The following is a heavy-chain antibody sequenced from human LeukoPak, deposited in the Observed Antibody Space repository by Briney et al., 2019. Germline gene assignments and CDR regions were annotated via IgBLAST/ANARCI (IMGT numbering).Heavy chain of an antibody. CDR1: GFTFSSYG. CDR2: IKQDGSEK. Sequence: PGGSLRLSCAASGFTFSSYGMHWVRQAPGKGLEWVANIKQDGSEKYYVDSVKGRFTISRDNAKNSLYLQMNSLRAEDTAVYYCARDLITMVRGVIGFDYWGQGTLVTVSS. J-gene: IGHJ4*02. V-gene: IGHV3-7*01. D-gene: IGHD3-10*01. CDR3: ARDLITMVRGVIGFDY.